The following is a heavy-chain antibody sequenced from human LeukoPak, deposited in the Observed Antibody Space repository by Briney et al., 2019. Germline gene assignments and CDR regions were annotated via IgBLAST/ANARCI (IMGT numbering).Heavy chain of an antibody. Sequence: SVKVSCKASGFTFTSSAVPWVRQARGQRLEWIGWIFVGSGNTNYAQKFQERVTITRDMSTSTAYMELSSLRSEDTAVYYCAADVVAGTFAEYFQHWGQGTLVTVSS. V-gene: IGHV1-58*01. J-gene: IGHJ1*01. D-gene: IGHD6-19*01. CDR1: GFTFTSSA. CDR2: IFVGSGNT. CDR3: AADVVAGTFAEYFQH.